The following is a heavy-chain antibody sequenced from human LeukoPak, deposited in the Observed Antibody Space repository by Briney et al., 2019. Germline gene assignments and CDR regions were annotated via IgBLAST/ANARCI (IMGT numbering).Heavy chain of an antibody. Sequence: GGSLRLSCAASGFTFSDYYMSWIRQAPGKGLEWVSAISGSGGSTYYADSVKGRFTISRDNSKNTLYLQMNSLRAEDTAVYYCAKEGEYSSGWYVPFDYWGQGTLVTVSS. CDR2: ISGSGGST. CDR3: AKEGEYSSGWYVPFDY. D-gene: IGHD6-19*01. V-gene: IGHV3-23*01. J-gene: IGHJ4*02. CDR1: GFTFSDYY.